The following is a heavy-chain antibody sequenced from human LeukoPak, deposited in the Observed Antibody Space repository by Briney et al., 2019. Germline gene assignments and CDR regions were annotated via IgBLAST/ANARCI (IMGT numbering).Heavy chain of an antibody. D-gene: IGHD3-10*01. V-gene: IGHV1-2*02. J-gene: IGHJ5*02. CDR1: GCTFTGYH. Sequence: ASVKVSCKASGCTFTGYHMHWVRQAPGQGLEWMGWINPNSGGTNYAQKFQGRVTMTRDTSISTAYMELSRLRSDDTAVYYCARGGGGAFINWFDPWGQGTLVTVSS. CDR3: ARGGGGAFINWFDP. CDR2: INPNSGGT.